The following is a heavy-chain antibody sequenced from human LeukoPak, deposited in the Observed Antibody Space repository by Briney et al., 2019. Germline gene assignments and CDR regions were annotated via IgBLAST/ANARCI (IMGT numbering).Heavy chain of an antibody. CDR2: INWNGGST. CDR1: GFIFDDFG. CDR3: ARDKAAAGTLFDY. V-gene: IGHV3-20*04. D-gene: IGHD6-13*01. Sequence: GGSLRLSCAASGFIFDDFGMSWVRQAPGKGLEWVSGINWNGGSTSYADSVKGRFTISRDNAKNSLYLQMNSLRAEDTAFYYCARDKAAAGTLFDYWGQGALVTVSS. J-gene: IGHJ4*02.